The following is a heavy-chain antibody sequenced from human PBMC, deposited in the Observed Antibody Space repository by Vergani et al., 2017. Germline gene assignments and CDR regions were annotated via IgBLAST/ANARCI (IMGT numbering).Heavy chain of an antibody. V-gene: IGHV1-69*06. CDR2: IIPIFGTA. Sequence: QVQLVQSGSEVKKPGASVKVSCRASGYTFTNCALNWVRQAPGQGLEWMGWIIPIFGTANYAQKFQDRVTITRDRSMSTAYMELSSLRSEDTAMYYCARAPPGVVRGVIINYFDYWGQGTLVTVSS. J-gene: IGHJ4*02. D-gene: IGHD3-10*01. CDR1: GYTFTNCA. CDR3: ARAPPGVVRGVIINYFDY.